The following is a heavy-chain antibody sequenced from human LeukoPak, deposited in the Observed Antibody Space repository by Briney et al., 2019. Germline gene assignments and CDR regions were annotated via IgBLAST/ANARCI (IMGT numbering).Heavy chain of an antibody. CDR1: GGSFSGYY. D-gene: IGHD3-10*01. Sequence: SETLSLTCAVYGGSFSGYYWSWIRQPPGKGLEWIGEINHSGSTNYNPSLKSRVTISVDTSKNQFPLKLSSVTAADTAVYYCARGQAPYYYGSRNYFDYWGQGTLVTVSS. V-gene: IGHV4-34*01. CDR2: INHSGST. J-gene: IGHJ4*02. CDR3: ARGQAPYYYGSRNYFDY.